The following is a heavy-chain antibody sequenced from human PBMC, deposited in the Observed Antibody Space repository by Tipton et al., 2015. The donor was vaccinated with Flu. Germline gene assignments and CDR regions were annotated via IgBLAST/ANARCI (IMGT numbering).Heavy chain of an antibody. J-gene: IGHJ4*02. V-gene: IGHV4-59*13. CDR3: AAEASGGSYFAY. D-gene: IGHD2-15*01. CDR2: VSDSGGV. CDR1: GGSISGNS. Sequence: TLSLTCTVTGGSISGNSWIRQSPGKGLEWLAYVSDSGGVRYNPPHTSRASIVADTPSGRFTLRLASVTEADTAVYYCAAEASGGSYFAYWGQGILVTVSS.